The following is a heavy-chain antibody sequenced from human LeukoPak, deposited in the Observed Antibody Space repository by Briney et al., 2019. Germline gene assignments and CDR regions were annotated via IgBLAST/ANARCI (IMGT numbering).Heavy chain of an antibody. D-gene: IGHD3-22*01. J-gene: IGHJ5*02. CDR3: ARVEVGDDSSGYYSERSDWFDP. CDR2: INPSGGNT. Sequence: ASVKVSCKASGYTFTSYYMHWVRQAPGQGLEWMGIINPSGGNTNYAQKFQGRVTMTRDTSTSTVYMELSSLRSEDTAVYYCARVEVGDDSSGYYSERSDWFDPWGQGTLVTVSS. V-gene: IGHV1-46*01. CDR1: GYTFTSYY.